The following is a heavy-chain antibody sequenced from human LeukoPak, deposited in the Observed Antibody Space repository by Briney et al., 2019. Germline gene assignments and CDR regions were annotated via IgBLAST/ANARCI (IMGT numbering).Heavy chain of an antibody. D-gene: IGHD3-9*01. CDR3: ARGGSTYYDILTGSGWFDP. CDR2: ISAYNGNT. J-gene: IGHJ5*02. CDR1: GYTFTSYG. V-gene: IGHV1-18*01. Sequence: ASVKVSCRASGYTFTSYGISWVRQAPGQGLEWMGWISAYNGNTNYAQKLQGRVTMTTDTSTSTAYMELRSLRSDDTAVYYCARGGSTYYDILTGSGWFDPWGQGTLVTVSS.